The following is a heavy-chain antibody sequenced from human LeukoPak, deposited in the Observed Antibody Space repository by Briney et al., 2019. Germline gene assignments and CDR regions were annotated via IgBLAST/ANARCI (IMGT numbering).Heavy chain of an antibody. CDR3: ARQSRDGSKTRGYYFDY. Sequence: GESLKISCQVSGYIFTNYCIGWVRQMPGKGLESMGIIYPADPDTAYSPSFQGQVTISADKSISTVYLQWSSLKASDTAMYYCARQSRDGSKTRGYYFDYWGQGTRVTVS. J-gene: IGHJ4*02. CDR1: GYIFTNYC. V-gene: IGHV5-51*01. CDR2: IYPADPDT. D-gene: IGHD3-10*01.